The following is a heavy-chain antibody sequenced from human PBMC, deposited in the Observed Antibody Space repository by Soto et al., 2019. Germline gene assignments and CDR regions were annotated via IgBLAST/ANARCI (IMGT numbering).Heavy chain of an antibody. D-gene: IGHD3-10*01. J-gene: IGHJ6*02. CDR2: INPNSGGT. V-gene: IGHV1-2*02. CDR3: ARDFTTRSYGVDV. CDR1: GYTFTGAY. Sequence: QAQLVQSGAEVKKPGASVKVSCKASGYTFTGAYIHWVRQAPGQGLEWMGCINPNSGGTEFAQKFQGRVTVTRDTSITTVYMEMNWLRSDDTGVYYCARDFTTRSYGVDVWGQGTAVTVSS.